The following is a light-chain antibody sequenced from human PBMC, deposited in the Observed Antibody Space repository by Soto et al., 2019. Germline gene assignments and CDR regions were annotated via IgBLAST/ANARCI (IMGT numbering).Light chain of an antibody. Sequence: EIVLTQSPASLSLSPGERATLSCRASQSVSTYLAWYQQKHGQAPRLLIYDTSNRATGIPARFSGSGSGTDFTLTISSLEPEDFAVYYCQQRSNWSTFGQGTRLEIK. CDR3: QQRSNWST. CDR2: DTS. J-gene: IGKJ5*01. V-gene: IGKV3-11*01. CDR1: QSVSTY.